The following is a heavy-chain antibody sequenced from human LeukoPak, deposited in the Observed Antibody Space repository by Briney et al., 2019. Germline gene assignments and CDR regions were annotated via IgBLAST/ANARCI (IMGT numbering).Heavy chain of an antibody. CDR2: IYSGGFT. D-gene: IGHD3-16*02. J-gene: IGHJ3*01. V-gene: IGHV3-53*04. CDR1: GFIVSSTY. Sequence: SGGSLRLSRAASGFIVSSTYMTWVRQAPGQGLEWVSVIYSGGFTYYADSVRGRFTISRHNSENTVYLQMNSLRPEDTAVYYCAREGDYLRGSYRYDAFDLWGQGTMVTVSS. CDR3: AREGDYLRGSYRYDAFDL.